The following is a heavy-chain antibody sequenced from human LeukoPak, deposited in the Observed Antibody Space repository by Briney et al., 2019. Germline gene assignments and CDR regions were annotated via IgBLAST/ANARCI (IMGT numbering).Heavy chain of an antibody. CDR1: GDSVSSNSVT. J-gene: IGHJ5*02. Sequence: SQTLSLTCAISGDSVSSNSVTWNWIRQSPSRGLERLGRTYYRSTWYNDYAVSVRGRITVNPDASKNQFSLHLNSVTPEDTAVYYCARRLTQYDCFDPWGQGILVTVSS. CDR3: ARRLTQYDCFDP. V-gene: IGHV6-1*01. CDR2: TYYRSTWYN. D-gene: IGHD2-2*01.